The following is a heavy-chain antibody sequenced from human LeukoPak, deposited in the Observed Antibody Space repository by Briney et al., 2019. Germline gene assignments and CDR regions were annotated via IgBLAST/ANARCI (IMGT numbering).Heavy chain of an antibody. CDR1: GFSVTNNY. CDR3: ARGDGYNFFDY. CDR2: FYVGGAT. J-gene: IGHJ4*02. V-gene: IGHV3-53*01. D-gene: IGHD5-24*01. Sequence: GGSLGLSCAVSGFSVTNNYMSWVRQAPGKGLEWVSVFYVGGATYYADSVKGRFTISRDNSENTLYLQMKSLRAEDTAVYYCARGDGYNFFDYWGQGTLVTVSS.